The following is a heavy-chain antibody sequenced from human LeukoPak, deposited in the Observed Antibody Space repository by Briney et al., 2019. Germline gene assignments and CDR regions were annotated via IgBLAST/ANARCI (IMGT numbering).Heavy chain of an antibody. V-gene: IGHV3-23*01. Sequence: GGSLRLSCAASGFTFSSYAMSWVRQAPGKGLEWVSSISGSGSSTYYADSVKGRCTISGDNSENTLNLQMNSLRAEDTAVYYCAKGQGSSWPKYYYGMDVWGQGTTVTVSS. D-gene: IGHD6-13*01. J-gene: IGHJ6*02. CDR2: ISGSGSST. CDR3: AKGQGSSWPKYYYGMDV. CDR1: GFTFSSYA.